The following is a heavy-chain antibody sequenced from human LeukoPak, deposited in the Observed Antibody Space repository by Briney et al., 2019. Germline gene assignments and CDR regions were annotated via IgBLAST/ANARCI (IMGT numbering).Heavy chain of an antibody. CDR2: IRYDGSNK. CDR1: GFTFSSYG. J-gene: IGHJ4*02. D-gene: IGHD6-13*01. V-gene: IGHV3-30*02. Sequence: GGSLRLSCAASGFTFSSYGMHWVRQAPGKGLEWVAFIRYDGSNKYYADSVKGRFTISRDNSKNTLYLQMNSLRLEDTAVYYCAKERYSSSSLFAVTPFDYWGQGTRITVSS. CDR3: AKERYSSSSLFAVTPFDY.